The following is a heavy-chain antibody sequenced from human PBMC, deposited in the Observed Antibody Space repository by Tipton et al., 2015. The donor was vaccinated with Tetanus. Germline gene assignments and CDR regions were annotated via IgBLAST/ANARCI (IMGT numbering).Heavy chain of an antibody. V-gene: IGHV4-4*01. D-gene: IGHD3-3*01. Sequence: SLRLSCAASEFTFSSYAMSWVRQAPGKGLEWIGETSDSGYTNYNPSLKSRVTISVDKSKDQFSLKLDSVTAADTAVYFCARSNILRFLDCWGQGTLVTVSS. CDR1: EFTFSSYAM. CDR3: ARSNILRFLDC. CDR2: TSDSGYT. J-gene: IGHJ4*02.